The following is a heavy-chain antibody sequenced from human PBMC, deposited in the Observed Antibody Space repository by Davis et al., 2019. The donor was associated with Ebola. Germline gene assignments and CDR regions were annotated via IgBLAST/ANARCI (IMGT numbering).Heavy chain of an antibody. Sequence: GESLKISCAASGFTFSSYGMHWVRQAPGKGLEWVAVISYDGSNKYYADSVKGRFTISRDNSKNTLYLQMNSLRAEDTAVYYCARDSGEYYDILTGPFDYWGQGTLVTVSS. CDR2: ISYDGSNK. CDR3: ARDSGEYYDILTGPFDY. J-gene: IGHJ4*02. D-gene: IGHD3-9*01. CDR1: GFTFSSYG. V-gene: IGHV3-30*03.